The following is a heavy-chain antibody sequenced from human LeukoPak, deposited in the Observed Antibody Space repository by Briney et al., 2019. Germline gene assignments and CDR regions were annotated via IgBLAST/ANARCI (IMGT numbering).Heavy chain of an antibody. V-gene: IGHV3-7*03. Sequence: GGSLRLSCAASGFIFRTYWMSWVRQAPGQGLEWVANIKQDGSEKYYVDSVKGRFTISRDNSKNSLYLQMNSLRADDTAVYYCARDFSATAGLDVWGQGTTVTVSS. CDR1: GFIFRTYW. J-gene: IGHJ6*02. CDR3: ARDFSATAGLDV. D-gene: IGHD1-26*01. CDR2: IKQDGSEK.